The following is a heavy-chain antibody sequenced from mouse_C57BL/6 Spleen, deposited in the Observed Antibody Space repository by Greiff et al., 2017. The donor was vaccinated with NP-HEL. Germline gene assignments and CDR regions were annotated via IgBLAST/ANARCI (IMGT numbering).Heavy chain of an antibody. V-gene: IGHV1-55*01. CDR3: ARRRHYYGSTGAMDY. CDR2: IYPGSGST. Sequence: VQLQQPGAELVKPGASVKMSCKASGYTFTSYWITWVKQRPGQGLEWIGDIYPGSGSTNYNEKFKSKATLTVDTSSSTAYMQLSSLTSEDSAVYYCARRRHYYGSTGAMDYWGQGTSVTVSS. CDR1: GYTFTSYW. D-gene: IGHD1-1*01. J-gene: IGHJ4*01.